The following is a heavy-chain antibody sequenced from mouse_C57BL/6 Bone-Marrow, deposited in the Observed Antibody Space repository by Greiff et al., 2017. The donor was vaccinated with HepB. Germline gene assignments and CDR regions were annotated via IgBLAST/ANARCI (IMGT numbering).Heavy chain of an antibody. CDR1: GFTFSSYA. CDR3: AREAGGTTWFAY. CDR2: ISDGGSYT. J-gene: IGHJ3*01. V-gene: IGHV5-4*01. Sequence: DVMLVESGGGLVKPGGSLKLSCAASGFTFSSYAMSWVRQTPEKRLEWVATISDGGSYTYYPDNVKGRFTISRDNAKNNLYLQMSHLKSEDTAMYYCAREAGGTTWFAYWGQGTLVTVSA. D-gene: IGHD2-14*01.